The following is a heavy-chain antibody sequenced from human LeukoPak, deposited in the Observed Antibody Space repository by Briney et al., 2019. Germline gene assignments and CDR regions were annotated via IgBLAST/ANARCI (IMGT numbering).Heavy chain of an antibody. V-gene: IGHV1-24*01. Sequence: ASVKVSCKVSGYTLTELSMHWVRQAPGKGLEWMGGFDPEDGETIYAQKFQGRVTMTGDTSTDTAYMELSSLRSEDTAVYYCATDPTRGYSYGFLWYWGQGTLVTVSS. CDR1: GYTLTELS. CDR2: FDPEDGET. D-gene: IGHD5-18*01. J-gene: IGHJ4*02. CDR3: ATDPTRGYSYGFLWY.